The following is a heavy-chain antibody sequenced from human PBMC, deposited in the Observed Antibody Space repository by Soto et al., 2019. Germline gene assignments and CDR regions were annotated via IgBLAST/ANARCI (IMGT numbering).Heavy chain of an antibody. V-gene: IGHV4-4*02. D-gene: IGHD3-9*01. CDR1: GGSISTSNW. Sequence: QWQLQESGPGLVKPSGTLSLTCAVSGGSISTSNWWAWVRRSPGKGLEWLGEVYHSGDTNYNPSLKSRVTVSVDYPKNQFSLKLTSVTAADTAVYFCARSRYFDWLPLDSWGQGTLVTVSS. CDR2: VYHSGDT. CDR3: ARSRYFDWLPLDS. J-gene: IGHJ4*02.